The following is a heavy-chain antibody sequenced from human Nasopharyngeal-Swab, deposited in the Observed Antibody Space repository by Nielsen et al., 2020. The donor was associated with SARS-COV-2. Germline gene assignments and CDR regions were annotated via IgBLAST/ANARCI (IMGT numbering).Heavy chain of an antibody. J-gene: IGHJ6*02. CDR3: AKDISSSGYYGMDA. D-gene: IGHD6-6*01. CDR2: ISGDGGST. V-gene: IGHV3-43*02. Sequence: GESLKISCAASGFTFDDYAMHWVRQAPGKGLEWVSLISGDGGSTYYTDSVKGRFTISRDNSKNSLYLQMNSLRTEDTALYYCAKDISSSGYYGMDAWGQGTTVTVSS. CDR1: GFTFDDYA.